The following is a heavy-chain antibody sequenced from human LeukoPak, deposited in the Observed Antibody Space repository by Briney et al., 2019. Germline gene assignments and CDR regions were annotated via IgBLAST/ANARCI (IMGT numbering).Heavy chain of an antibody. CDR3: ARGGLVGDY. J-gene: IGHJ4*02. CDR2: ISSSGSPI. CDR1: GFTFSSYS. Sequence: PGGSLRLSCAASGFTFSSYSMNWVRQAPGKGLEWVSYISSSGSPIYYADSVKGRFTISRDNAKNSLYLQMNSLRAEDTAVYYCARGGLVGDYWGQGTLVTVSS. V-gene: IGHV3-48*04. D-gene: IGHD6-19*01.